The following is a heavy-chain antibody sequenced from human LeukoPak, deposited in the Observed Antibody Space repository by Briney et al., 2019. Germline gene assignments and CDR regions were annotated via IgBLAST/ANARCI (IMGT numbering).Heavy chain of an antibody. CDR1: GFIFSSYS. CDR2: ISSSSSYI. V-gene: IGHV3-21*01. Sequence: GGSLRLSCAASGFIFSSYSMNWVRQAPGKGLEWVSSISSSSSYIYYADSVKGRFTISRDNAENSLYLQMSSLRAEDTAVYYCAKDWGYGEAGIDFWGQGTLVTVSS. CDR3: AKDWGYGEAGIDF. D-gene: IGHD6-13*01. J-gene: IGHJ4*02.